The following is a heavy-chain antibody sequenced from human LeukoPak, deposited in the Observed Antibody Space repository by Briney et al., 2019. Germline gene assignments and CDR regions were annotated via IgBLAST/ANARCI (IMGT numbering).Heavy chain of an antibody. CDR1: GFTFSDYY. Sequence: GGSLRLSCAASGFTFSDYYMSWIRQAPGKGLEWVSYISSSGSTIYYADSVKGRFTISRENAKNSLYLQMNSLRAEDTAVYYCARDEYYYDSSGYPGDAFDIWGQGTMVTVSS. CDR3: ARDEYYYDSSGYPGDAFDI. D-gene: IGHD3-22*01. J-gene: IGHJ3*02. CDR2: ISSSGSTI. V-gene: IGHV3-11*01.